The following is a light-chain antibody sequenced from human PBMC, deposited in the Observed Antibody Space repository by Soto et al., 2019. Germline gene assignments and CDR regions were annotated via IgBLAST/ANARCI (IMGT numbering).Light chain of an antibody. CDR2: NAS. CDR1: QSVTSTY. Sequence: EIVLTQSPGTLSLSPGERATLSCRASQSVTSTYLARYQQKPGQAPRLLIYNASSRATGIPDRFSGSGSGTDFTLTISTLEPEDFAVYYCQQYGRSPWTFGQGTKVEVK. CDR3: QQYGRSPWT. V-gene: IGKV3-20*01. J-gene: IGKJ1*01.